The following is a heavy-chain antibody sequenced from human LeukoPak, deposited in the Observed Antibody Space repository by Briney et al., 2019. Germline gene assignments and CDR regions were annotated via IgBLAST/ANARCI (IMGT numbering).Heavy chain of an antibody. V-gene: IGHV3-48*03. CDR3: ARSSSGWYHWFDP. D-gene: IGHD6-19*01. J-gene: IGHJ5*02. CDR2: ISSSDSTR. Sequence: GGSLRLSCAASGFTFSTYEMNWLRQAPGKGLEWISYISSSDSTRYYADSVKGRFTISRDNAKNSLYLQMNSLRAEDTAVYYCARSSSGWYHWFDPWGQGTLVTVSS. CDR1: GFTFSTYE.